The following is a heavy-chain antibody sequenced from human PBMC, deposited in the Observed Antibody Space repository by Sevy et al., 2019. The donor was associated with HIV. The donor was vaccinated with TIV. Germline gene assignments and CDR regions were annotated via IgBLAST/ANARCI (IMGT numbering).Heavy chain of an antibody. CDR1: GFTFSSYE. V-gene: IGHV3-48*03. Sequence: GGSLRLSCAVSGFTFSSYEMNWVRQAPGKGLEWVSYISDSGANIYYADSVKGRFTISRDRDKNSLYLQTNSLIAEDTAYYYLIRERPNTGPAFEIWGQGTMVTVSS. CDR3: IRERPNTGPAFEI. J-gene: IGHJ3*02. CDR2: ISDSGANI. D-gene: IGHD3-22*01.